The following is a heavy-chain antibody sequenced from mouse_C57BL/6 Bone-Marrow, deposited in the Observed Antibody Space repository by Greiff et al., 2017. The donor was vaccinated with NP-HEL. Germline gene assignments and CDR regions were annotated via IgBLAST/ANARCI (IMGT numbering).Heavy chain of an antibody. V-gene: IGHV1-47*01. J-gene: IGHJ4*01. Sequence: QVQLKQSGAELVKPGASVKMSCKASGYTFTTYPIEWMKQNHGKSLEWIGNFHPYNDDTKYNEKFKGKATLTVEKSSSTVYLELSRLTSDDSAVYYCAIYYDYDVGYAMDYWGQGTSVTVSS. D-gene: IGHD2-4*01. CDR1: GYTFTTYP. CDR2: FHPYNDDT. CDR3: AIYYDYDVGYAMDY.